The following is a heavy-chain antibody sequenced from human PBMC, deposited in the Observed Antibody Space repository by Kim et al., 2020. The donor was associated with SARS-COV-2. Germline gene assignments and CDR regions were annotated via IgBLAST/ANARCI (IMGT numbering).Heavy chain of an antibody. CDR3: AKEELGTYFSFFVY. CDR1: GFTFSRHG. D-gene: IGHD1-7*01. Sequence: GGSLRLSCAVSGFTFSRHGMHWVRQAPGKGLEWVAVVSYDGSNEYYAESVKGRFTISRDNSKNTLYLQMNSLRPEDTAMYYCAKEELGTYFSFFVYWGQG. CDR2: VSYDGSNE. V-gene: IGHV3-30*18. J-gene: IGHJ4*02.